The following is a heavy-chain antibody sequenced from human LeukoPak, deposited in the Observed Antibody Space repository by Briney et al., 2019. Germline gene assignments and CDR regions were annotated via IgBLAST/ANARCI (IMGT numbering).Heavy chain of an antibody. D-gene: IGHD2-2*01. Sequence: GGSLRLSCVVSGLSFSDSYMTWIRQTPGMGLESLAYISGSGHDIYYADSVKGRFTISRDNAKNSLYLQMNSLRAEDTAVYYCARDQEDIVVVPAASAKYYYYYMDVWGKGTTVTISS. V-gene: IGHV3-11*04. J-gene: IGHJ6*03. CDR3: ARDQEDIVVVPAASAKYYYYYMDV. CDR1: GLSFSDSY. CDR2: ISGSGHDI.